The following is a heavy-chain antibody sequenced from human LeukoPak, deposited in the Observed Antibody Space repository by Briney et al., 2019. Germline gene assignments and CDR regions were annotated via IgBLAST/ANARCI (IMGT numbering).Heavy chain of an antibody. D-gene: IGHD1/OR15-1a*01. V-gene: IGHV4-61*08. CDR1: GGSISGGSISGYH. J-gene: IGHJ4*02. CDR2: MHYSGTT. Sequence: SETLSLTCSVSGGSISGGSISGYHWSWIRQPPGKGLELIAYMHYSGTTHYNPSLKSRVSISVDTSRKQISLELTSVTAADTAVYYCARMPHGPRNNRYYFDYWGQGTLVTVSS. CDR3: ARMPHGPRNNRYYFDY.